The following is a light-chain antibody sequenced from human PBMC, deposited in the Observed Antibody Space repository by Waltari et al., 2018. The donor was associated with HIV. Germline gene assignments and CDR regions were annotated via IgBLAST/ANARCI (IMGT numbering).Light chain of an antibody. CDR3: QQYLSTPLT. CDR2: WAS. Sequence: DIVMTESPDSLALSLGERATIHGKSSQSVLKTSTSRNYLAWYQQKPRQPPTLLIYWASTRESGVPARFSGSGSGTDFTLTISSLQAEDVAVYYCQQYLSTPLTFGGGTKVEIK. J-gene: IGKJ4*01. V-gene: IGKV4-1*01. CDR1: QSVLKTSTSRNY.